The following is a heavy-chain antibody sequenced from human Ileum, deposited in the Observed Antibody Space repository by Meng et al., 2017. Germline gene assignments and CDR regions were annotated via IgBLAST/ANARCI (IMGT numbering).Heavy chain of an antibody. D-gene: IGHD3-22*01. CDR3: ARGGRADDSSGYYFGIFDY. J-gene: IGHJ4*02. CDR2: ISYDGSNK. Sequence: CVAVISYDGSNKYNTDSVKGRFTISRDNSKNTLYLQLSSLRVEDTAIYYCARGGRADDSSGYYFGIFDYWGQGTLVTVSS. V-gene: IGHV3-30*10.